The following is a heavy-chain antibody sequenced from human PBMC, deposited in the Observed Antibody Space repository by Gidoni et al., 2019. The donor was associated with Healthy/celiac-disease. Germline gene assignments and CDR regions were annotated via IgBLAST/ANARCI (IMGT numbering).Heavy chain of an antibody. CDR2: ISSSSSYI. D-gene: IGHD6-6*01. Sequence: GFTFSSYSMNWVRQAPGKGLEWVSSISSSSSYIYYADSVKGRFTISRDNAKNSLYLQMNSLRAEDTAVYYCARDRIAARPGVSDYWGQGTLVTVSS. CDR3: ARDRIAARPGVSDY. CDR1: GFTFSSYS. V-gene: IGHV3-21*01. J-gene: IGHJ4*02.